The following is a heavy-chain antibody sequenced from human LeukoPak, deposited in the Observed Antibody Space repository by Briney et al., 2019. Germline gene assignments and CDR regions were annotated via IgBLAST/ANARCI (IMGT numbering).Heavy chain of an antibody. J-gene: IGHJ4*02. CDR2: INSDGSST. CDR1: GFTFRSYW. CDR3: ARDQIYCSGGYCYFDY. Sequence: GGSLRLSCAASGFTFRSYWMHWVRQAPGKGLVWVSRINSDGSSTSYADSVKGRFTIPRDSAKNTLYLQMNSLRVEDSAVYCCARDQIYCSGGYCYFDYWGQGTLVTVSS. D-gene: IGHD2-15*01. V-gene: IGHV3-74*01.